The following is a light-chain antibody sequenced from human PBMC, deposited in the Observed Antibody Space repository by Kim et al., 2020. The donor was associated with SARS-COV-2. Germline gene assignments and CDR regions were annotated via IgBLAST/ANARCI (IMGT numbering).Light chain of an antibody. CDR1: QSISTY. J-gene: IGKJ1*01. CDR3: QQYDRFWT. CDR2: KAS. Sequence: DIQMTQSPSTLSASVGDRVTITCRASQSISTYLAWYQQKPGKAPKLLIYKASSLESGVPSRFSGSGSGTEFTLTITSLQPDDVATYYCQQYDRFWTVGQGTKVDIK. V-gene: IGKV1-5*03.